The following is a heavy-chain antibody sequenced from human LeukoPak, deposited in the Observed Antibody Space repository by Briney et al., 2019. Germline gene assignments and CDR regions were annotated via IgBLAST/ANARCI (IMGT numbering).Heavy chain of an antibody. CDR1: GFSLSNSV. CDR2: IRSSGDVA. Sequence: PGGSLRLSCAASGFSLSNSVMHWVRQAPGKGLEWVAGIRSSGDVAYYVDSVQGRFAISRDNSRNTLYLQMNSLRAEDTAVYYCAKEHGGNCQNPGCDFDSWGQGTLVTASS. J-gene: IGHJ4*02. CDR3: AKEHGGNCQNPGCDFDS. V-gene: IGHV3-23*01. D-gene: IGHD4-23*01.